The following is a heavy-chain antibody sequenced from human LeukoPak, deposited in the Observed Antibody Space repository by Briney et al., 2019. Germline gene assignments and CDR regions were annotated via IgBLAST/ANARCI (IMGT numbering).Heavy chain of an antibody. CDR2: ISYDGSNK. Sequence: GGSLRLSCAASGFTFSSYAMHGVRQAPGKGLEWVAVISYDGSNKYYADSVKGRFTISRDNSKNTLYLQMNSLRAEDTAVYYCARDGEDDYGGIIDYWGQGTLVTVSS. D-gene: IGHD4-23*01. J-gene: IGHJ4*02. CDR3: ARDGEDDYGGIIDY. V-gene: IGHV3-30-3*01. CDR1: GFTFSSYA.